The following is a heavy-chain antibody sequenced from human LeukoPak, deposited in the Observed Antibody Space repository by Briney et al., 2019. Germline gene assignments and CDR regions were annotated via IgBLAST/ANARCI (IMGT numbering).Heavy chain of an antibody. Sequence: PGGSLRLSCAASGFTSSSYWMSWVRQAPGKGLEWVANIKHDGTEKYYVDSVKGRFTLSRDNAENSLYLQMNSLRAEDTAVYYCAREARWELFDYWGQGILVTVSS. CDR3: AREARWELFDY. CDR1: GFTSSSYW. D-gene: IGHD1-26*01. J-gene: IGHJ4*02. CDR2: IKHDGTEK. V-gene: IGHV3-7*04.